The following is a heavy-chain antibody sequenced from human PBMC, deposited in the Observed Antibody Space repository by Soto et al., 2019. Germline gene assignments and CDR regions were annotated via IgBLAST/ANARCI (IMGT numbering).Heavy chain of an antibody. CDR1: GFTFSSYA. J-gene: IGHJ3*02. V-gene: IGHV3-23*01. CDR2: ISVSGGST. CDR3: ANKLVAGLRWGAFDI. D-gene: IGHD6-19*01. Sequence: GGSLRLSCAASGFTFSSYAMSWVRQAPGKGLEWVSAISVSGGSTYYADSVKGRFTISRDNSKNTLYLQMNSLRAEDTAVYYCANKLVAGLRWGAFDIWGQGTMVTVSS.